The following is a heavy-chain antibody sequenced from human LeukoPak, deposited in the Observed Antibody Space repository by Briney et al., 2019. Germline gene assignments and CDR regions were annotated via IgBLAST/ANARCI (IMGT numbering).Heavy chain of an antibody. CDR3: ARDQGDDY. CDR2: VFPIFGTP. V-gene: IGHV1-69*06. Sequence: EASVKVSCKASGGTFSNYAINWVRQAPGQGLEWMGRVFPIFGTPNYAQKFRGRVTFTADKSTSTAYMELSSLTSEDTAVYYCARDQGDDYWGQGTLVTVSS. D-gene: IGHD3-10*01. J-gene: IGHJ4*02. CDR1: GGTFSNYA.